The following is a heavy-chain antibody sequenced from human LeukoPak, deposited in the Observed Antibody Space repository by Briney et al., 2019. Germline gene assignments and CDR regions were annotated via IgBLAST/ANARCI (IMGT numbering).Heavy chain of an antibody. J-gene: IGHJ4*02. CDR3: ARASYYFDSSGYHYYFDY. D-gene: IGHD3-22*01. Sequence: SETLSLTCTVSGGSVSGDGYYWSWIRQPPGKGLEWIGYIYYSGSTNYNPSLKSRVTISVDTSKNQFSLKLSSVTAADTAVYYCARASYYFDSSGYHYYFDYWGQGTLVTVSS. CDR2: IYYSGST. CDR1: GGSVSGDGYY. V-gene: IGHV4-61*08.